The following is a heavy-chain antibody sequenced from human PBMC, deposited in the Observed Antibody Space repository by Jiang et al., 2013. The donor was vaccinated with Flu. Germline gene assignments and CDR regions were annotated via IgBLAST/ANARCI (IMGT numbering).Heavy chain of an antibody. V-gene: IGHV1-2*04. D-gene: IGHD4-17*01. CDR2: INPNSGGT. CDR3: ARDLRGKWGLRAFGY. CDR1: GYTFTGYY. Sequence: GAEVKKPGASVKVSCKASGYTFTGYYMHWVRQAPGQGLEWMGWINPNSGGTNYAQKFQGWVTMTRDTSISTAYMELSRLRSDDTAVYYCARDLRGKWGLRAFGYWGQGTLVTVSS. J-gene: IGHJ4*02.